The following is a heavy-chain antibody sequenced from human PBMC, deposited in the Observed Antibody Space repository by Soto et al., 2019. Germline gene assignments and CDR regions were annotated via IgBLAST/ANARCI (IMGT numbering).Heavy chain of an antibody. CDR2: ISSSGSTI. Sequence: QVQLVESGGGLVKPGGSLRLFCAASGFTFSDYYMSWIRQAPGKGLEWVSYISSSGSTIYYADSVKGRFTISRDNAKNSLYLQMNSLRAEDTAVYYCARDMPHSNEVTAIPDYYYYYRMDVWGQGTTVTVSS. J-gene: IGHJ6*02. D-gene: IGHD2-21*02. V-gene: IGHV3-11*01. CDR1: GFTFSDYY. CDR3: ARDMPHSNEVTAIPDYYYYYRMDV.